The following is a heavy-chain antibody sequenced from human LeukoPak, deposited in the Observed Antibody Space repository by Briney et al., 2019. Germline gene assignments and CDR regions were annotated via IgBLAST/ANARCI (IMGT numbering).Heavy chain of an antibody. V-gene: IGHV1-18*01. CDR2: ISAYNGNT. CDR1: GYTFTSYG. D-gene: IGHD4-17*01. CDR3: XXXRVXXVTTRXPYYYYYGMDV. Sequence: ASVNVSCKASGYTFTSYGISWVRQAPGQGLEWMGWISAYNGNTNYAQKLQGRVTMTTDTSTSTAYMELRSLRSYDTAVYYCXXXRVXXVTTRXPYYYYYGMDVWGQGTTVTVSS. J-gene: IGHJ6*02.